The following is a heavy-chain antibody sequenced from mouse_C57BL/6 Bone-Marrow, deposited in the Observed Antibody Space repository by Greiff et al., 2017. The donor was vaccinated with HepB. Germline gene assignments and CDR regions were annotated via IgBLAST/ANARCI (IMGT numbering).Heavy chain of an antibody. CDR3: TGGGEY. CDR2: IRLKSDNYAT. Sequence: EVQLQESGGGLVQPGGSMKLSCVASGFTFSNYWMNWVRQSPEKGLEWVAQIRLKSDNYATHYAESVKGRFTISRDDSKSSVYLKMNNLRAEDTGIYYCTGGGEYWGQGTLVTVSA. J-gene: IGHJ3*01. V-gene: IGHV6-3*01. CDR1: GFTFSNYW.